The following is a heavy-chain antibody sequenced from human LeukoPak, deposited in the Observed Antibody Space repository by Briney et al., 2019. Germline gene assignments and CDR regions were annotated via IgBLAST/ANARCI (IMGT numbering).Heavy chain of an antibody. D-gene: IGHD4-11*01. J-gene: IGHJ6*03. V-gene: IGHV3-15*01. CDR3: TTRVDYSNIYYYYYYMDV. CDR1: GFTFSNAW. Sequence: PGGSLRLSCAASGFTFSNAWMSWVRQAPGKGLEWVGRIKSKTDGGTTDYAAPVKGRFTISRDDSKNTLYLQMNSLKTEDTAVYYCTTRVDYSNIYYYYYYMDVWGKGTTVTVSS. CDR2: IKSKTDGGTT.